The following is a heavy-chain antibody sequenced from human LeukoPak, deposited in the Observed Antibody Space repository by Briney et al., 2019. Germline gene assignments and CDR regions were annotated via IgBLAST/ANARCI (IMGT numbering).Heavy chain of an antibody. D-gene: IGHD3-3*01. CDR2: ISGTSSLI. V-gene: IGHV3-48*02. CDR1: GFTFSTYS. CDR3: VRDQFFSFDY. Sequence: GGSLRLSCAASGFTFSTYSMNWVRQAPGKGLEWVSYISGTSSLIYYADSVKGRFNISRDNAKNSLYLQMNSLRDEDTAVYYCVRDQFFSFDYWGQGTLVTVSS. J-gene: IGHJ4*02.